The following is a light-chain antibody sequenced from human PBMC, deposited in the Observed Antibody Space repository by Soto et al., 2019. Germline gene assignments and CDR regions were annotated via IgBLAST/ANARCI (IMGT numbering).Light chain of an antibody. Sequence: EIVMTQSPATLSVSPGERATLCCRASQSVSSNLAWYQQKPGQAPRLLIYGASSRATGIPDRFSGSGSGTDFTLTISSLQPEDFATYYCQQSYSAPFTFGQGTRLEI. V-gene: IGKV3D-15*01. J-gene: IGKJ5*01. CDR3: QQSYSAPFT. CDR2: GAS. CDR1: QSVSSN.